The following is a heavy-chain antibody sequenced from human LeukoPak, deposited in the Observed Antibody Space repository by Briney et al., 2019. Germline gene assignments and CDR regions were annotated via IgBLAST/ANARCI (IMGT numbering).Heavy chain of an antibody. CDR2: IYYSGST. Sequence: PSETLSLTCTVSGGSISSSSYYWGWIRQPPGKGLEWIGSIYYSGSTYYNPSLKSRVTISVDTSKNQFSLKLSSVTAADTAVYYCARQVVPAWRIGNWFDPWGQGTLVTVSS. CDR1: GGSISSSSYY. J-gene: IGHJ5*02. V-gene: IGHV4-39*01. D-gene: IGHD2-2*01. CDR3: ARQVVPAWRIGNWFDP.